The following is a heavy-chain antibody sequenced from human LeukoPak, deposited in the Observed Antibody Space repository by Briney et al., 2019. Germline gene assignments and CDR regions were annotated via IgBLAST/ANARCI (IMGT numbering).Heavy chain of an antibody. D-gene: IGHD1-26*01. CDR2: INIDGSNT. Sequence: GGSLRLSCAASGFPFSSYWMHWVRQAPGKGLVWVSRINIDGSNTNYADSVKGRFTISRDNAKNTLYLQMGSLRAEDTAVYYCARSLGGAYDYWGQGTLVTVSS. CDR3: ARSLGGAYDY. V-gene: IGHV3-74*01. CDR1: GFPFSSYW. J-gene: IGHJ4*02.